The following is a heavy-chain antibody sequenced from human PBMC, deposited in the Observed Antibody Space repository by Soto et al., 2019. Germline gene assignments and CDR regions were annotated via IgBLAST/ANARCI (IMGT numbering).Heavy chain of an antibody. V-gene: IGHV1-69*01. J-gene: IGHJ2*01. CDR2: IIPIFGTA. Sequence: QVQLVQSGAEVKKPGSSVKVSCKASGGTFSSYAISWVRQAPGQGLEWMGEIIPIFGTANYAQKFQGRVTITADESTSTAYMELSSLRSEDTAVYYCARPTVYDSSGSDWYFDLWGRGTLVTVSS. CDR3: ARPTVYDSSGSDWYFDL. D-gene: IGHD3-22*01. CDR1: GGTFSSYA.